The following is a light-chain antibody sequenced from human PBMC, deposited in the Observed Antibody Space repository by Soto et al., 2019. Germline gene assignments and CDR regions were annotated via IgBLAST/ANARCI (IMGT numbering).Light chain of an antibody. CDR2: EVN. CDR3: SSYAGSNNWV. Sequence: QSVLTQPPSASGSPGQSVAISCTGTSSDVGGYNYVSWYQQHPGKAPKLMIYEVNKRPSGVPDRFSGSKSGNTASQTVSGLQAEDEADYYCSSYAGSNNWVFGGGTKVTVL. J-gene: IGLJ3*02. CDR1: SSDVGGYNY. V-gene: IGLV2-8*01.